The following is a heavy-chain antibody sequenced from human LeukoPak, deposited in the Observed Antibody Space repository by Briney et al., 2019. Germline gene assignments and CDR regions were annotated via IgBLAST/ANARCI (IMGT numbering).Heavy chain of an antibody. CDR1: GGSFSGYY. Sequence: SETLSLTCAVYGGSFSGYYWSWLRQPPGKGLEWIGEINHSGSTNYNPSLKSRVTISADTSKNQFSLKLSSVTAADTAVYYCARDGLVTAFDYWGQGTLVTVSS. CDR2: INHSGST. D-gene: IGHD6-6*01. CDR3: ARDGLVTAFDY. V-gene: IGHV4-34*01. J-gene: IGHJ4*02.